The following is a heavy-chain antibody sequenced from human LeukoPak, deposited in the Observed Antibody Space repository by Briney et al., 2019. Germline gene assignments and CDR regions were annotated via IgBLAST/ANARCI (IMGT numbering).Heavy chain of an antibody. V-gene: IGHV3-23*01. D-gene: IGHD5-12*01. CDR3: AKGGSGYFLDL. Sequence: PGGSLRLSCAASGFIFNNYGLIWVRQAPGKGLQWVSAISNDGGGITYADFVKGRFTISRDNSKNTLFLQTNSLRAEDTALYYCAKGGSGYFLDLWGQGTLVTVSS. CDR2: ISNDGGGI. J-gene: IGHJ5*02. CDR1: GFIFNNYG.